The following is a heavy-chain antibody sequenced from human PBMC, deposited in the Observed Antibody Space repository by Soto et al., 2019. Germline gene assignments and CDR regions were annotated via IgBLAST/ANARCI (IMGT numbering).Heavy chain of an antibody. V-gene: IGHV4-30-2*01. J-gene: IGHJ1*01. CDR1: GGSISSGGYS. CDR3: ASARDPNYGDYVRYFQH. CDR2: IYHSGST. Sequence: SETLSLTCAVSGGSISSGGYSWSWIRQPPGKGLEWIGYIYHSGSTYYNPPLKSRVTISVDRSKNQFSLKLSSVTAADTAVYYCASARDPNYGDYVRYFQHWGQGTLVTVSS. D-gene: IGHD4-17*01.